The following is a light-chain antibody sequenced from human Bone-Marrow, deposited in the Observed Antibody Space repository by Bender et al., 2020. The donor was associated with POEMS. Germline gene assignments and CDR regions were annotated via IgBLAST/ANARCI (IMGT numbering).Light chain of an antibody. Sequence: QSALTQPASVSGSPGQSITISCTGTRSDIGSYNFVSWYQQHPGKAPRVIILEVNNLPSGVSGRFSGSKSGNTASLTISGLQAEDEADYYCSSYTSISTLVFGGGTKLTVL. CDR2: EVN. V-gene: IGLV2-14*01. CDR3: SSYTSISTLV. CDR1: RSDIGSYNF. J-gene: IGLJ3*02.